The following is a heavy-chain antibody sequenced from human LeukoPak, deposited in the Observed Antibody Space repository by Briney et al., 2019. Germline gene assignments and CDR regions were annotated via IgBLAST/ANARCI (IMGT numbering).Heavy chain of an antibody. Sequence: PSETLSLTCTVSGGSISSYYWSWVRQPAGKGLEWIGRIYTSGSTNYNPSLKSRVTMSVDTSKNQFSLQLSSVTAADTAVYYCARHPAGRTYYDFWSGRDRGAFDIWGQGTMVTVS. CDR2: IYTSGST. V-gene: IGHV4-4*07. CDR3: ARHPAGRTYYDFWSGRDRGAFDI. D-gene: IGHD3-3*01. J-gene: IGHJ3*02. CDR1: GGSISSYY.